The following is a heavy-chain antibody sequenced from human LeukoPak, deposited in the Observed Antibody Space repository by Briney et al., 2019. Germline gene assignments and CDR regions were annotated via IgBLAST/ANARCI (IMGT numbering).Heavy chain of an antibody. D-gene: IGHD3-10*01. CDR1: GGTFSSYA. J-gene: IGHJ4*02. CDR3: ARSGYYGSGSYPHY. CDR2: IIPILGIA. V-gene: IGHV1-69*04. Sequence: SVKVSCKGSGGTFSSYAISWVRQAPAQGLEWMGRIIPILGIANYAQKFQGRVTITADKSTSTAYMELSSLRPEDTAVYYCARSGYYGSGSYPHYWGQGTLVTVSS.